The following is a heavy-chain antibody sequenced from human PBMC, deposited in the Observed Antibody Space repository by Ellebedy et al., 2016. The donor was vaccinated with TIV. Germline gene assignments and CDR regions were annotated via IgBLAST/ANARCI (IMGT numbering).Heavy chain of an antibody. D-gene: IGHD3-22*01. J-gene: IGHJ4*02. V-gene: IGHV3-30*09. Sequence: GGSLRLSXAASGFTFSISSMHWVRQAPGKGLEWLTVISSAGPIKYYADSVRGRFATSRDNSKNTLYLQMDSLRAEDTAVYYCAKDFYYDRSVHFDYWGQGTLVTVSS. CDR2: ISSAGPIK. CDR1: GFTFSISS. CDR3: AKDFYYDRSVHFDY.